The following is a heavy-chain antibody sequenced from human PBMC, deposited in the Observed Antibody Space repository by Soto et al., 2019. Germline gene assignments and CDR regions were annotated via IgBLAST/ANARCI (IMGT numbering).Heavy chain of an antibody. J-gene: IGHJ5*02. CDR3: ARLKGDVDTAMAINWFDP. D-gene: IGHD5-18*01. CDR2: IYPGDSDT. CDR1: GYSFTSYW. Sequence: GESLKISCKGSGYSFTSYWIGWVRQMPGKGLEWMGIIYPGDSDTRYSPSFQGQVTISADKSISTAYLQWSSLKASDTAMYYCARLKGDVDTAMAINWFDPWGQGNLVPVSS. V-gene: IGHV5-51*01.